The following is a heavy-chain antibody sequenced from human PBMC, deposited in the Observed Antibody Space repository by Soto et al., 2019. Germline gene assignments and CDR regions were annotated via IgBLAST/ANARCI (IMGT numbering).Heavy chain of an antibody. CDR3: AKDPGGTYSATTGYFKH. Sequence: GGSLRLSCAASGFTFSSYAMSWVRQAPGKGLEWVSAIRGSGGSTYYADSVKGRFTISRDNSKNTLYLQMNSLRAEDKDVYDCAKDPGGTYSATTGYFKHWGQGTLVTVSS. V-gene: IGHV3-23*01. CDR2: IRGSGGST. J-gene: IGHJ1*01. CDR1: GFTFSSYA. D-gene: IGHD1-26*01.